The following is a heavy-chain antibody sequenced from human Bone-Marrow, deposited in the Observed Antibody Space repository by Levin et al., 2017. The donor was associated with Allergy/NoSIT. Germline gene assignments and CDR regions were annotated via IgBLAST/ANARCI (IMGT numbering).Heavy chain of an antibody. CDR2: ISGSGGST. CDR1: GFTFSSYA. Sequence: GGSLRLSCAASGFTFSSYAMSWVRQAPGKGLEWVSAISGSGGSTYYADSVKGRFTISRDNSKNTLYLQMNSLRAEDTAVYYCAKVDSPYGDYVFPFDYWGQGTLVTVSS. V-gene: IGHV3-23*01. D-gene: IGHD4-17*01. CDR3: AKVDSPYGDYVFPFDY. J-gene: IGHJ4*02.